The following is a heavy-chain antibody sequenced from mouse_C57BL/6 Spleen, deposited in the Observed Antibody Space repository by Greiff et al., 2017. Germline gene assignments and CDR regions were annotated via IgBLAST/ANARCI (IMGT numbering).Heavy chain of an antibody. CDR2: IYPRDGST. J-gene: IGHJ1*03. CDR3: AREGRTAYWYFDV. D-gene: IGHD4-1*01. V-gene: IGHV1-78*01. Sequence: VQLQQSDAELVQPGASVKISCKVSGYTFTDHTIHWMKQRPEQGLEWIGYIYPRDGSTKYNEKFKGKATLTADKSSSTAYMQLNSLTSEDSAIYFCAREGRTAYWYFDVWGTGTTVTVSS. CDR1: GYTFTDHT.